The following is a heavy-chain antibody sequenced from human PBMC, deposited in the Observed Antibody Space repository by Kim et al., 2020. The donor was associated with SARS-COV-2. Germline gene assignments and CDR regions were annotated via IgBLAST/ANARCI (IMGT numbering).Heavy chain of an antibody. CDR2: IYYSGST. J-gene: IGHJ5*02. V-gene: IGHV4-61*01. CDR1: GGSVSSGSYY. Sequence: SETLSLTCTVSGGSVSSGSYYWSWIRQPPGKGLEWIGYIYYSGSTNYNPSLKSRVTISVDTSKNQFSLKLSSVTAAATAVYYCARDGTYNWFDPWGQGTL. CDR3: ARDGTYNWFDP.